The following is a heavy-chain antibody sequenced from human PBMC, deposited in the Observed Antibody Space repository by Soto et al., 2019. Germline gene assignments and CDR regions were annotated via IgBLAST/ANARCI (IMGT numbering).Heavy chain of an antibody. J-gene: IGHJ4*02. V-gene: IGHV3-33*01. CDR2: IWYDGSNK. CDR3: ARGDCSSTSCYHWDY. Sequence: VQLVESGGGVVQPGRSLRLSCAASGFTFSSYGMHWVRQAPGKGLEWVAVIWYDGSNKYYADSVKGRFTISRDNSKNTLYLQMNSLRAEDTAVYYCARGDCSSTSCYHWDYWGQGTLVTVSS. CDR1: GFTFSSYG. D-gene: IGHD2-2*01.